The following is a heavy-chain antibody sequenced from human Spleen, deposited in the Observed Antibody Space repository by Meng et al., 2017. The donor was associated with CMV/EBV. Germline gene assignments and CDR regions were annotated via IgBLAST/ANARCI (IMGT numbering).Heavy chain of an antibody. CDR3: AKETYHYDSVNYHEYWHFDL. J-gene: IGHJ2*01. CDR2: IKQDGSEK. D-gene: IGHD3-22*01. Sequence: GESLKISCAASGFTFSSYWMSWVRQAPGKGLEWVANIKQDGSEKYYVDSVKGRFTISRDNAKNSLYLQMNSLRLEDTALYYCAKETYHYDSVNYHEYWHFDLWGRGTLVTVSS. CDR1: GFTFSSYW. V-gene: IGHV3-7*03.